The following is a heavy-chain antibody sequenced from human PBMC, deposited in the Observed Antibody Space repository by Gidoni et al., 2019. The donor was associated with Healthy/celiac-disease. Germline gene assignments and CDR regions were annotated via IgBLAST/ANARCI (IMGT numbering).Heavy chain of an antibody. D-gene: IGHD4-17*01. CDR1: GFTFDDYA. CDR3: AKDIDYGDNYFDY. Sequence: EVQLVESGGGLVQPGRSLRLSCAASGFTFDDYAMHWVRQAPGEGLEWVSGISWNSGSIGYADSVKGRFTISRDNAKNSLYLQMNSLRAEDTALYYCAKDIDYGDNYFDYWGQGTLVTVSS. J-gene: IGHJ4*02. V-gene: IGHV3-9*01. CDR2: ISWNSGSI.